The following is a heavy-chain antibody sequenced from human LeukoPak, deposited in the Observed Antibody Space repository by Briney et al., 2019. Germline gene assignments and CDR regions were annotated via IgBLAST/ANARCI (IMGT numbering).Heavy chain of an antibody. CDR2: IRYDGNIK. CDR1: GFTFSSYG. D-gene: IGHD6-13*01. CDR3: AKVSGSSWGIIDY. Sequence: GGSLRLSCAASGFTFSSYGMHWVRQAPGKGLEWVAFIRYDGNIKYYADSVKGRFTISRDNSKNTLYLQMNSLRAEDTAVYYCAKVSGSSWGIIDYWGQGTLVTVSS. J-gene: IGHJ4*02. V-gene: IGHV3-30*02.